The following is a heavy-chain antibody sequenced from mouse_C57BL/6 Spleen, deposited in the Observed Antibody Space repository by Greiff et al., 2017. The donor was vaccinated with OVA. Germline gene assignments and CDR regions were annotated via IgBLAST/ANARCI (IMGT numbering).Heavy chain of an antibody. V-gene: IGHV1-22*01. CDR3: ARCGDGDAMDY. Sequence: EVKLQQSGPELVKPGASVKMSCKASGYTFTDYNMPWVKQSHGKSLEWIGYINPNNGGTSYNQKFKGEATLTVNKSFSTAYMELRSLTSEDSAVYYCARCGDGDAMDYWGQGTSVTVSS. D-gene: IGHD3-3*01. J-gene: IGHJ4*01. CDR2: INPNNGGT. CDR1: GYTFTDYN.